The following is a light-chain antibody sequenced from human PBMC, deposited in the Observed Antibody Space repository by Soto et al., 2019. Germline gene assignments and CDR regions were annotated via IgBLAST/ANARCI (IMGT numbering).Light chain of an antibody. J-gene: IGLJ2*01. CDR2: DVS. CDR3: SSSKSGSTVV. V-gene: IGLV2-14*03. CDR1: SSDVGGYNY. Sequence: QSALTQPASVSGSPGQSITISCSGSSSDVGGYNYVSWYQQHPGKAPKVMIYDVSYRPSGVSNRFSCSKSGNTASLTISGLQAEDEAEYYCSSSKSGSTVVCGGGTKLTVL.